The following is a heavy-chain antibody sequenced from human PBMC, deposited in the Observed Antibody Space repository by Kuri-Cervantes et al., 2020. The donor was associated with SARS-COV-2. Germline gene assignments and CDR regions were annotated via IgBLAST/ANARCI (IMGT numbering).Heavy chain of an antibody. J-gene: IGHJ6*03. CDR1: GFTFSSYW. CDR2: ISGSGGST. Sequence: GESLKISCAASGFTFSSYWMSWVHQAPGKGLEWVPAISGSGGSTYYADSVKGRFTISRDNSKNTVDLQMNSLRVEDTAVYYCARELSGWDSYYFYYMDVWGKGTTVTVSS. CDR3: ARELSGWDSYYFYYMDV. V-gene: IGHV3-23*01. D-gene: IGHD6-19*01.